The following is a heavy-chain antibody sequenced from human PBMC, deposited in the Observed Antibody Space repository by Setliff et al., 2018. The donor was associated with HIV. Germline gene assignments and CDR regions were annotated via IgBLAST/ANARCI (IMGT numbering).Heavy chain of an antibody. V-gene: IGHV4-4*07. D-gene: IGHD4-17*01. Sequence: PSETLSLTCTSSGDSISGYYWSWIRQPAGKGLEWIGRMHTSGNTNYNPSLKSRVTMSVDTSNNQISLRLSSVTAADTAMYYCVRDDYGYNGKGFDCWGPGTLVTVSS. CDR3: VRDDYGYNGKGFDC. J-gene: IGHJ4*02. CDR1: GDSISGYY. CDR2: MHTSGNT.